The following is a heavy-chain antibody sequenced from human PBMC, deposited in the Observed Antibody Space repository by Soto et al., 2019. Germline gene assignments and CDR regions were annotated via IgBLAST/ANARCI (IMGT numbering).Heavy chain of an antibody. D-gene: IGHD2-15*01. V-gene: IGHV4-34*01. CDR2: INHRGSI. Sequence: QVQLQQWGAGLLKPSETLSLNCAVYGGSFSGYYWSWIRQPPGKGLEWIGEINHRGSINYNPSLKSRVTMSVDTSKNPFALQLTSVTAADTAVFYCARGSRRRIPAASGSDYYYHGLDVWGQGTAVTVSS. J-gene: IGHJ6*02. CDR1: GGSFSGYY. CDR3: ARGSRRRIPAASGSDYYYHGLDV.